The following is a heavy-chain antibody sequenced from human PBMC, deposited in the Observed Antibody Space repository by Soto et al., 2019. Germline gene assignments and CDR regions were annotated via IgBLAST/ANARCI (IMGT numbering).Heavy chain of an antibody. CDR3: DNCGSACYYSV. V-gene: IGHV3-7*03. D-gene: IGHD3-10*01. CDR2: INQDGSAK. J-gene: IGHJ6*02. CDR1: EFIFNTHW. Sequence: GGSLRLSCVASEFIFNTHWMSWVRQAPGKGLEWVASINQDGSAKKYGKSVEGRFTISRDNDKNSLYLQMNNLSADDPAVYYCDNCGSACYYSVWGQGATVTVSS.